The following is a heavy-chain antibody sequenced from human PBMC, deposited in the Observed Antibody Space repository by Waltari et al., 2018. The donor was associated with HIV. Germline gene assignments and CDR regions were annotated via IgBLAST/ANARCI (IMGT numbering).Heavy chain of an antibody. Sequence: EVQLVQSGAEVKKPGESLKISCKGSGYTFTTFWIGWVRQTPGKGLEWMGIIYPGDSDTKYSPSFQGQVTMSADKSINTAYLQWSSLKASDTAIYYCARSFSSTFNFAMDVWGQGTTVTVSS. CDR2: IYPGDSDT. CDR3: ARSFSSTFNFAMDV. CDR1: GYTFTTFW. D-gene: IGHD2-2*01. J-gene: IGHJ6*02. V-gene: IGHV5-51*01.